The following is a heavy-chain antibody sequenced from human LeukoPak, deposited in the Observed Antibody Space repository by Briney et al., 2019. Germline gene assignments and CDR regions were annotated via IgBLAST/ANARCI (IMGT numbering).Heavy chain of an antibody. V-gene: IGHV3-53*01. CDR2: IYSGGST. CDR1: GFTVSSNY. Sequence: PGGSLRLSCAASGFTVSSNYMSWVRRAPGKGLEWVSVIYSGGSTYYADSVKGRFTISRDNSKNTLYLQMNSLRAEDTAVYYCARRDSGSYYFSYWGQGTLVTVSS. D-gene: IGHD1-26*01. J-gene: IGHJ4*02. CDR3: ARRDSGSYYFSY.